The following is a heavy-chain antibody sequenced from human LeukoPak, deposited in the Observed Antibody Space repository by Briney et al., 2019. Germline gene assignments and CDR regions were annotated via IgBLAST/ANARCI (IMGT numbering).Heavy chain of an antibody. J-gene: IGHJ5*02. CDR2: ISGYNGNT. D-gene: IGHD3-22*01. CDR1: GYIFTSYG. CDR3: ARESGHDDSTGYYYT. V-gene: IGHV1-18*01. Sequence: ASVKVSCKASGYIFTSYGISWVRQAPGQGLEWMGWISGYNGNTKYAQKFQGRVAMTTDTSTSTAYMELRSLRPDDTAVYYCARESGHDDSTGYYYTWGQGTLVSVSS.